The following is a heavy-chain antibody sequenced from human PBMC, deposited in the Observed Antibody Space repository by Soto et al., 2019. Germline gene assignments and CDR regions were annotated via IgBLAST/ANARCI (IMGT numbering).Heavy chain of an antibody. D-gene: IGHD4-17*01. V-gene: IGHV3-21*01. J-gene: IGHJ6*02. Sequence: EVQLVESGGGLVKPGGSLRLSCAASGFTFSRYSMNWVRQAPGKGLEWVSSISSSMSYIHYEDSVKGRFTISRDKARNYLLRQMNSLRAEDTAVYYFARDLDVYGDLGSLLDHYYGMDVWGQGTTVTGSS. CDR1: GFTFSRYS. CDR3: ARDLDVYGDLGSLLDHYYGMDV. CDR2: ISSSMSYI.